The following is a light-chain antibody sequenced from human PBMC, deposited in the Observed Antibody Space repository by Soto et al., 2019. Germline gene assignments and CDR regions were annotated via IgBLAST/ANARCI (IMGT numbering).Light chain of an antibody. J-gene: IGLJ3*02. CDR1: SSNIGAGYD. Sequence: QPVLTQPPSVSGAPGQRVTISCTGSSSNIGAGYDVHWYQQLPGTAPNLLIYGNSNRPSGVPDRFSGSKSGTSASLAITGLQAEDEADYYCQSYDSSLSGWVFGGGTQLTVL. CDR2: GNS. V-gene: IGLV1-40*01. CDR3: QSYDSSLSGWV.